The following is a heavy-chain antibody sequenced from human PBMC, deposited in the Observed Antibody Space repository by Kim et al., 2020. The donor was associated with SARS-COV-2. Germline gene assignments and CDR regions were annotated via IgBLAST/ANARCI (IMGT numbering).Heavy chain of an antibody. V-gene: IGHV1-24*01. J-gene: IGHJ6*02. CDR3: ATSNGYYNGMDV. Sequence: IYDKKFRGRVTMTEDTTTDTAYMELSSLRSEDTAVYYCATSNGYYNGMDVWGQGTTVTVSS. D-gene: IGHD2-8*01.